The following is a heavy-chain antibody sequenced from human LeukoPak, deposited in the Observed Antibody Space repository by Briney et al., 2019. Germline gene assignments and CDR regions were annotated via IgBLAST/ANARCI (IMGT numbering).Heavy chain of an antibody. CDR3: ARDGVIGDDAFDI. CDR1: GFTFSSYA. D-gene: IGHD2-21*01. V-gene: IGHV3-23*01. J-gene: IGHJ3*02. CDR2: ISGSGGST. Sequence: PGGSLRLSCAASGFTFSSYAMSWVRQAPGKGLEWVSAISGSGGSTYYADSVKGRFTISRDNSKNTLYLQMNSLRAEDTAVYYCARDGVIGDDAFDIWGQGTMVTVSS.